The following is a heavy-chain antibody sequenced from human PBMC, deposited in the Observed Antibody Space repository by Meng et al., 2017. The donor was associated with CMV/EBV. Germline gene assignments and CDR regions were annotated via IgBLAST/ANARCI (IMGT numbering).Heavy chain of an antibody. Sequence: SGFTFSISARSWVPQAPGKGLARVSFIESGGGRTYYADAVEGRCTISRDSYKNILYLQMRSLRAEDTAIYYCVRDCYGSNCQRGCFIYWGQGTLVTVSS. V-gene: IGHV3-23*03. CDR3: VRDCYGSNCQRGCFIY. CDR2: IESGGGRT. J-gene: IGHJ4*02. CDR1: GFTFSISA. D-gene: IGHD6-13*01.